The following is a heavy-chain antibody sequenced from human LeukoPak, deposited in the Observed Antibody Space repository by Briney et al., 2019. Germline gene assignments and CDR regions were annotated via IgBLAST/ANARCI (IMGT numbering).Heavy chain of an antibody. Sequence: GGSLRLSCAASGFTFSSYGMHWVRQAPGKGLEWVAVIWYDGGNKYYADSVKGRFTISRDNSKNTLYLQMNSLRAEDTAVYYCARYRVQYYYDSSGYPDAFDIWGQGTMVTVSS. CDR1: GFTFSSYG. J-gene: IGHJ3*02. V-gene: IGHV3-33*01. CDR2: IWYDGGNK. CDR3: ARYRVQYYYDSSGYPDAFDI. D-gene: IGHD3-22*01.